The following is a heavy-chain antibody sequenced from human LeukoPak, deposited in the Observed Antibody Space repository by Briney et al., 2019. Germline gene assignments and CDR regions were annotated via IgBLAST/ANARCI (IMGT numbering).Heavy chain of an antibody. CDR3: ARDLLQYFDWLTMAGY. CDR2: ISAYNGNT. CDR1: GYTFTSYG. V-gene: IGHV1-18*01. Sequence: ASVKVSCKASGYTFTSYGISWVRQAPGQGLEWMGWISAYNGNTKYAQRLQGRVTMTIDTSTTTAYVELRSLRSDDTAAYYCARDLLQYFDWLTMAGYWGQGTLVSVSS. D-gene: IGHD3-9*01. J-gene: IGHJ4*02.